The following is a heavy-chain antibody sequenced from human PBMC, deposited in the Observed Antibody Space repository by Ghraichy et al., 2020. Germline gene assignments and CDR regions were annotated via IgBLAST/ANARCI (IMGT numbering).Heavy chain of an antibody. Sequence: GGSLRLSCAASGFTFSTYWMNWVRQAPGKGLEWVANIKHDGREKYYVDSVKGRFTVSRDNAKNSLYLQMNSLRVEDTAVYYCARDRGYGDDSGAFDIWGQGTMVTVSS. J-gene: IGHJ3*02. V-gene: IGHV3-7*01. D-gene: IGHD4-17*01. CDR2: IKHDGREK. CDR3: ARDRGYGDDSGAFDI. CDR1: GFTFSTYW.